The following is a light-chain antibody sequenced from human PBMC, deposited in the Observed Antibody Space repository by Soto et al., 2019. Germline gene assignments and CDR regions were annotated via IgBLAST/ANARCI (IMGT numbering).Light chain of an antibody. V-gene: IGKV3-15*01. J-gene: IGKJ1*01. CDR2: GAS. CDR1: QSVYSS. CDR3: QQYNNWPPWT. Sequence: ETVMTQSPATLSVSPGERATHSCRASQSVYSSLAWYQQKPGQAPRLLIYGASTRATGIPARFSGSGSGTEFTLTISRLQSEDFAVYYCQQYNNWPPWTFGQGTKVEIK.